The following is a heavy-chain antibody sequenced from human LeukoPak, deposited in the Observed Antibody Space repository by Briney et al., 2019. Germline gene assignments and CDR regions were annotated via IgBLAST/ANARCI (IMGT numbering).Heavy chain of an antibody. D-gene: IGHD3-16*02. V-gene: IGHV3-21*01. CDR3: ARVPAGVIGMKDAFDI. J-gene: IGHJ3*02. CDR1: GFTFSSYS. Sequence: GTSLRLSCAASGFTFSSYSMNWVRQAPGKGLEWVSPISGSSSYIYYADSVKGRFTISRHNAKNSLYLQMNSLRAEDTAVYYCARVPAGVIGMKDAFDIWGQGTMVTVSS. CDR2: ISGSSSYI.